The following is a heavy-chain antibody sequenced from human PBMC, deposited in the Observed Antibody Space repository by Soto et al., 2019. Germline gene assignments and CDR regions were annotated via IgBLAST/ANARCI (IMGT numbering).Heavy chain of an antibody. Sequence: GESLKISCKISGYSFTAYCLAWVRQMPGKGLEWMRIIFPEASDTRYSPTFQRQVTISVEKSISTAYLQWSSLKASDTAIYYWARRGKEYTSPFCFDPWGKGPPVTVSS. D-gene: IGHD6-6*01. V-gene: IGHV5-51*01. CDR2: IFPEASDT. J-gene: IGHJ5*02. CDR3: ARRGKEYTSPFCFDP. CDR1: GYSFTAYC.